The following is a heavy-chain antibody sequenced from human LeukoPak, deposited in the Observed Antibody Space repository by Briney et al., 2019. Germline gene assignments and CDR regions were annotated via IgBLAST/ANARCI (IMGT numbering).Heavy chain of an antibody. CDR1: GFTLDDYT. CDR3: AKDIAHTWDGYNYLLDY. D-gene: IGHD5-24*01. J-gene: IGHJ4*02. V-gene: IGHV3-43*01. CDR2: ISWDGGST. Sequence: GGSLRLSCAASGFTLDDYTMHWVRQAPGKGLEWVSLISWDGGSTYYADSVKGRFTISRDNSKNSLYLQMNSLRTEDTALYYCAKDIAHTWDGYNYLLDYWGQGTLVTVSS.